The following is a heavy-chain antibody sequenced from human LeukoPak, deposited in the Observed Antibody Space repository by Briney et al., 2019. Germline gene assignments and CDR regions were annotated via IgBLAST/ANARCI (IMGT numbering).Heavy chain of an antibody. CDR1: GFTFSSYG. CDR2: IRYDGSNK. V-gene: IGHV3-30*02. CDR3: AKRKDPTQVFDY. J-gene: IGHJ4*02. Sequence: GGSLRLSCAASGFTFSSYGMHWVREAPGKGLEWVAFIRYDGSNKYYADSVKGRFTISRDNSKNTLYLQMNSLRAEDTAVYYCAKRKDPTQVFDYWGQGTLVTVSS.